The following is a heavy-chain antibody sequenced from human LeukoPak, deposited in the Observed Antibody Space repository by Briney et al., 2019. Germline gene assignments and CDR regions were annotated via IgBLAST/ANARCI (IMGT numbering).Heavy chain of an antibody. J-gene: IGHJ3*02. CDR1: GGSISSRDW. Sequence: SETLSLTCAVSGGSISSRDWWSWVRQPPGKDLEWIGEIHYSGSTNDNPSLKSRVTMSVDTSKNQFSLKLTSVTAADTAVYYCASSRGVVTAYDIWGQGTMVTVSS. D-gene: IGHD2-21*02. CDR2: IHYSGST. CDR3: ASSRGVVTAYDI. V-gene: IGHV4-4*02.